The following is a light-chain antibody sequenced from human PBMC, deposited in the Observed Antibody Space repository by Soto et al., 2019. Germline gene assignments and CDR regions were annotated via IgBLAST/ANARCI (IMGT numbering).Light chain of an antibody. CDR2: DVS. J-gene: IGLJ2*01. Sequence: QSALTQPASVSGSPGQSITISCTGTSSGVGGYNYVSWYQQHPGKAPKLMIYDVSNRPTVVSNRFSGSKSGNTASLPISGLQAEDEADYYYSSYTSSSTLVVFGGGTKLTVL. V-gene: IGLV2-14*01. CDR3: SSYTSSSTLVV. CDR1: SSGVGGYNY.